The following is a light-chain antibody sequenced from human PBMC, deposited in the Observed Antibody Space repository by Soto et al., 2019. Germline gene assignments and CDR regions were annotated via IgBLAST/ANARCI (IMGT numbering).Light chain of an antibody. CDR2: EVS. V-gene: IGLV2-23*02. CDR3: CSYAGSSSAYV. Sequence: QSALAQPAAGSGCPGQSITISCTGTSSDVGSYNVVSWYQQHPGKAPKLLIYEVSKRPSGVSDRFSGSKSGNTASLTISGLQAEDEADYHCCSYAGSSSAYVLGTGTKVTVL. CDR1: SSDVGSYNV. J-gene: IGLJ1*01.